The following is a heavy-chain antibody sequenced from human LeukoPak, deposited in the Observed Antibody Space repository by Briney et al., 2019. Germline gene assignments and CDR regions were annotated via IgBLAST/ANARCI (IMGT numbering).Heavy chain of an antibody. CDR2: ISAYNGNT. CDR1: GYTFTNYG. V-gene: IGHV1-18*01. Sequence: ASVKVSCKTSGYTFTNYGISWVRQAPGQGLECMGWISAYNGNTNYAQKLQGRVTMTTDTSTSTAYMELRSLRSDDTAVYYCAGGRSGYDWVGSFDIWGQGTMVTVSS. CDR3: AGGRSGYDWVGSFDI. D-gene: IGHD5-12*01. J-gene: IGHJ3*02.